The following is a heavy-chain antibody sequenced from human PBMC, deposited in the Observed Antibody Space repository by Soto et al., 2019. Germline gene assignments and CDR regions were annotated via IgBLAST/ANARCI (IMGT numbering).Heavy chain of an antibody. CDR3: ARTAVAGTRYYYYGMDV. J-gene: IGHJ6*02. CDR1: TFTFSSQC. CDR2: GSRDGSST. Sequence: GYLGLAGAASTFTFSSQCLQWVRQATGKRLACVSRGSRDGSSTSYEESVKRRVTISRDDAKNTLYLQMNSLRAEDKAVYYCARTAVAGTRYYYYGMDVWGQGATVTVSS. V-gene: IGHV3-74*01. D-gene: IGHD6-19*01.